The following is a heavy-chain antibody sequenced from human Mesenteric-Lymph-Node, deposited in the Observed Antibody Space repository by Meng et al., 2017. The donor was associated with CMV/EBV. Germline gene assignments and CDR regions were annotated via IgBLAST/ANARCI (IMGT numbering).Heavy chain of an antibody. V-gene: IGHV1-18*04. D-gene: IGHD3-16*01. CDR2: ISTYNGNT. Sequence: ASVKVSCKGSGYRFTGYYLHWVRQAPGQGLEWMGWISTYNGNTNYARKFQGRVTMTTDTSTSTTYLELRSLRSDDTAVYYCARDEGGAVDYWGQGTLVTVSS. CDR3: ARDEGGAVDY. CDR1: GYRFTGYY. J-gene: IGHJ4*02.